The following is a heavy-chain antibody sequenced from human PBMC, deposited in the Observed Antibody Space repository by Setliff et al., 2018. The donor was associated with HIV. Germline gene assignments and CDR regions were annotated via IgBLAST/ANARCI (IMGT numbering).Heavy chain of an antibody. V-gene: IGHV1-18*01. Sequence: ASVKVSCKASGYTFPTYAITWVRQAPGQGLEWMGGISAYNGNANYAQKFQGRVTMTTDTSTSTAYMELRSLRSYDTAVYFCARGYCSSNSCQEGFDHWGQGTLVTVSS. D-gene: IGHD2-2*01. CDR2: ISAYNGNA. CDR1: GYTFPTYA. CDR3: ARGYCSSNSCQEGFDH. J-gene: IGHJ4*02.